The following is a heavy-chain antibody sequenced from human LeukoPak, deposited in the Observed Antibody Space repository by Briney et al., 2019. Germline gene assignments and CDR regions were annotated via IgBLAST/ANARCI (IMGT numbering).Heavy chain of an antibody. CDR1: GFTFSNAC. D-gene: IGHD3-10*01. J-gene: IGHJ4*02. CDR3: TTDHRKRLWFGVAHF. CDR2: IKSKTDGGTK. Sequence: AGSLRLSCAASGFTFSNACMSWVRQAPGKGQEWVGRIKSKTDGGTKDYAAPVKGRSTISRDDSKKTLYMQMNSMTTEDTAVYYCTTDHRKRLWFGVAHFWGQGTLVTVSS. V-gene: IGHV3-15*01.